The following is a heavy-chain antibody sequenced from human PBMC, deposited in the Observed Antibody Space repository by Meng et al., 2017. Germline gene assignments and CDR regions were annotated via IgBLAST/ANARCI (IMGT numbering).Heavy chain of an antibody. V-gene: IGHV3-21*01. D-gene: IGHD6-19*01. CDR2: ISSSSSYI. CDR1: GFTFSSYS. J-gene: IGHJ6*02. Sequence: GGSLRLSCAASGFTFSSYSMNWVRQAPGKGLEWVSSISSSSSYIYYADSVKGRFTISRDNAKNSLYLQMNSLRAEDTAVYYCARDLSLRIAVAGRKSYYYYYGMDVWGQGTMVTVSS. CDR3: ARDLSLRIAVAGRKSYYYYYGMDV.